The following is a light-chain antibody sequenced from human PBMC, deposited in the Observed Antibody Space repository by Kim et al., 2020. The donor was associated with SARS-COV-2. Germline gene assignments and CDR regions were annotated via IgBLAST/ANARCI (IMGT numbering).Light chain of an antibody. CDR3: QQYNSFWT. CDR2: QTS. CDR1: QSVNNW. Sequence: DIQMTQSPSALSASVGDRVTITCRASQSVNNWVAWYQQKPGKAPKLLIFQTSSLENGVPSRFTGSGSGTEFSLTISSLQPDDFATYYCQQYNSFWTFGQGTKVDIK. V-gene: IGKV1-5*03. J-gene: IGKJ1*01.